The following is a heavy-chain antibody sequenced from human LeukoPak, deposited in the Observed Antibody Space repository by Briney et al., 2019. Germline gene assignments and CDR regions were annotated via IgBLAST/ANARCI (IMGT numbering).Heavy chain of an antibody. V-gene: IGHV1-8*01. J-gene: IGHJ6*03. CDR1: GYTFTSYD. CDR2: MNPNSGNT. Sequence: GASVRVSCKASGYTFTSYDINWVRQATGQGLEWMGWMNPNSGNTGYAQKFQGRVTMTRNTSISTAYMELSSLRSEDTAVYYCARAGGGSNYYYYMDVWGKGTTVTVSS. D-gene: IGHD5-12*01. CDR3: ARAGGGSNYYYYMDV.